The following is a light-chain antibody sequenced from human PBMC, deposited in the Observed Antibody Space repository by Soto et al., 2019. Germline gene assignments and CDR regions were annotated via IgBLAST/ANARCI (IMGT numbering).Light chain of an antibody. V-gene: IGLV1-40*01. CDR3: SSYTANFVRV. J-gene: IGLJ1*01. Sequence: QSVLTQPPSVSGAPGQRVTISCTGSSSNIGAGYDVHWYQQLPGTAPKLLIHGNTNRPSGVPDRFSGSKSGTSASLAITGLQADDEADYYCSSYTANFVRVFGTGTKLTVL. CDR1: SSNIGAGYD. CDR2: GNT.